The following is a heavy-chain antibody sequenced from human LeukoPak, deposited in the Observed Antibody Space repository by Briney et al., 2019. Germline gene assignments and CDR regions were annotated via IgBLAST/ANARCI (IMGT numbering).Heavy chain of an antibody. CDR3: ARPIVVVVDDAFDI. V-gene: IGHV3-30-3*01. CDR1: RFTFSSYA. D-gene: IGHD2-15*01. J-gene: IGHJ3*02. Sequence: PGGSLRLSCAASRFTFSSYAMHWVRQAPGKGLEWVAVISYDGSNKYYADSVKGRFTISRDNSKNTLYLQMNSLRAEDTAVYYCARPIVVVVDDAFDIWGQGTMVTVSS. CDR2: ISYDGSNK.